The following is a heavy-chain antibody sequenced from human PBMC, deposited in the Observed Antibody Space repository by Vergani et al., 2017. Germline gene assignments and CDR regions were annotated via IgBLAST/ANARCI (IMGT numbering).Heavy chain of an antibody. CDR2: INPSGGHT. D-gene: IGHD3-9*01. J-gene: IGHJ4*02. CDR3: ARGDYGILTGYRY. V-gene: IGHV1-46*03. CDR1: VYTFSNYY. Sequence: QVQVVQSGAEVKKSGASVKVSCKTSVYTFSNYYMHWVRQAPGQGLEWMGIINPSGGHTNYAQKIQGRVTMTRDTSTSTVYMVLSSLRSEDTAIYYCARGDYGILTGYRYWGKGTMVTVSA.